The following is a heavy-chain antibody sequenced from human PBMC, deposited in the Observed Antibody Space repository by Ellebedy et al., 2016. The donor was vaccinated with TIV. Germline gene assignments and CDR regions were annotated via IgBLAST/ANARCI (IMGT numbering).Heavy chain of an antibody. V-gene: IGHV3-7*01. CDR2: IKQDGSEK. D-gene: IGHD6-19*01. CDR3: ARDQWLGGAYYFDY. CDR1: GFTFSNYW. Sequence: GESLKISCEASGFTFSNYWMTWVRQAPGKGLEWVANIKQDGSEKYYVDSVKGRFSISRDNAKNSLYLQMNSLRPEDTAVYYCARDQWLGGAYYFDYWGQGTLLTVSS. J-gene: IGHJ4*02.